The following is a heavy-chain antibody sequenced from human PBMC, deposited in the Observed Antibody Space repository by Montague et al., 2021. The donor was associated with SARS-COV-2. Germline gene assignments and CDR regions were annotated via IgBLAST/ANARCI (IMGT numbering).Heavy chain of an antibody. D-gene: IGHD2/OR15-2a*01. CDR2: FFHTGSS. J-gene: IGHJ2*01. CDR3: ARHRFLLWFDL. CDR1: RASISSGIYY. V-gene: IGHV4-31*03. Sequence: TLSLTCTVSRASISSGIYYWAWIRQPPGKGPEWIGDFFHTGSSYYNPSLESRVTISMDTSNNLFSLRLRSVTAADTAVYFCARHRFLLWFDLWGRGTLVTVSS.